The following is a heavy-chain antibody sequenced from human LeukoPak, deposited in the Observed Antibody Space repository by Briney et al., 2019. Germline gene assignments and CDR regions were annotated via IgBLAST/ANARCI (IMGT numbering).Heavy chain of an antibody. CDR3: ARTLLWFGEPYYFDY. Sequence: GGSLRLSCAASGFTFSSYWMSWVRQAPGKGLEWVANIKQDGSEKYYVDSVKGRFTISRDNAKNSLYLQMNSLRAEDTAVYYCARTLLWFGEPYYFDYWGQGTLVTVSS. D-gene: IGHD3-10*01. CDR2: IKQDGSEK. CDR1: GFTFSSYW. V-gene: IGHV3-7*01. J-gene: IGHJ4*02.